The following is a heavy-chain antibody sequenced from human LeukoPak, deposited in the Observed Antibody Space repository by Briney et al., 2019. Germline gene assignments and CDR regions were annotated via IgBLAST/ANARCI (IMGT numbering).Heavy chain of an antibody. Sequence: GGPLRLSCAASGFTFYGCAMHWVRQAPGKGLEWFSLISGDGSSTYYADSVKGRFTISRDNSRTPLYLQMNSLRTEDTALYYCAKGLRFLEWLPDYWGQGTLVTVSS. CDR2: ISGDGSST. D-gene: IGHD3-3*01. CDR1: GFTFYGCA. V-gene: IGHV3-43*02. J-gene: IGHJ4*02. CDR3: AKGLRFLEWLPDY.